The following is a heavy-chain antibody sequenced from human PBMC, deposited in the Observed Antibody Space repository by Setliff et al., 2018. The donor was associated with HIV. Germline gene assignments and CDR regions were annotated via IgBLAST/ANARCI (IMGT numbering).Heavy chain of an antibody. CDR3: AKDVCSGAYCYAYYYYGMDV. J-gene: IGHJ6*02. CDR2: IDHRGRP. Sequence: SETLSLTCGIYGGSFSDYYWSWIRQPPGKGLEWIGEIDHRGRPKYNPSLNSRVTMSVDKSRNQFSLKVSSVTAADTAVYYCAKDVCSGAYCYAYYYYGMDVWGQGTMVTVSS. V-gene: IGHV4-34*01. CDR1: GGSFSDYY. D-gene: IGHD2-15*01.